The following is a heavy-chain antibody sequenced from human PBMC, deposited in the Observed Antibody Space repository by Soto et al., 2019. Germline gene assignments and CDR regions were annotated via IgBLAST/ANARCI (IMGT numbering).Heavy chain of an antibody. CDR2: IYHSWRT. CDR3: ASILRYFDWLSGGGYYYGLDV. Sequence: QVQLQESGPGLVKPSQTLSLTCTVSGGSISSDDYYWSWIRQPPGKGLEWIGYIYHSWRTYYNPSLKSRMTISVDTSKNQFSLRLGSVTAADTAVYYCASILRYFDWLSGGGYYYGLDVWGQGATVTVSS. V-gene: IGHV4-30-4*01. J-gene: IGHJ6*02. D-gene: IGHD3-9*01. CDR1: GGSISSDDYY.